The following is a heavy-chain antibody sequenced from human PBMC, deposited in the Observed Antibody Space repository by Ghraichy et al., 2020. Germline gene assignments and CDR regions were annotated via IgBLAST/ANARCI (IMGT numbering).Heavy chain of an antibody. CDR1: GYTLTELS. CDR3: ATDGLRYCSGGSCASHIYGMDV. V-gene: IGHV1-24*01. J-gene: IGHJ6*02. Sequence: ASVKVSCKVSGYTLTELSMHWVRQAPGKGLEWMGGFDPEDGETIYAQKFQGRVTMTEDTSTDTAYMELSSLRSEDTAVYYCATDGLRYCSGGSCASHIYGMDVWGQGTTVTVSS. D-gene: IGHD2-15*01. CDR2: FDPEDGET.